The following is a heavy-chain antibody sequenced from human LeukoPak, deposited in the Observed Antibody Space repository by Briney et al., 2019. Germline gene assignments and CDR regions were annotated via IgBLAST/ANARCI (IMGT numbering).Heavy chain of an antibody. D-gene: IGHD3-10*01. CDR3: ARVARITMVRGAGDWFDP. V-gene: IGHV4-34*01. CDR1: GGSFSGYY. CDR2: INHSGST. Sequence: PSETLSLTCAVYGGSFSGYYWSWIRQPPGKGLEWIGEINHSGSTNYNPSLKSRVTISVDTSKNQFSLKLSSVTAADTAVYYCARVARITMVRGAGDWFDPWGQGTLVTVSS. J-gene: IGHJ5*02.